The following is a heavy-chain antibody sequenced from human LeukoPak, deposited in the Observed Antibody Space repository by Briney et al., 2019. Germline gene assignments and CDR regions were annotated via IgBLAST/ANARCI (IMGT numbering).Heavy chain of an antibody. V-gene: IGHV3-33*06. J-gene: IGHJ4*02. Sequence: GRSLRLSCAAPGFTFSSYGMHWVRQAPGKGLEWVAVIWYDGSNKCYADSVKGRFTISRDNSKNTLYLQMNSLRAEDTAVYYCAKEPDYFWGQGTLVTVSS. CDR2: IWYDGSNK. CDR3: AKEPDYF. CDR1: GFTFSSYG.